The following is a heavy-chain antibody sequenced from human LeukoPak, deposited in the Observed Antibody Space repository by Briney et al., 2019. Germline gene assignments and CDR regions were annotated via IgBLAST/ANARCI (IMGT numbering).Heavy chain of an antibody. CDR1: GFTFSSDA. D-gene: IGHD3-22*01. CDR2: ISGSGGST. V-gene: IGHV3-23*01. Sequence: GGSLRLSCAASGFTFSSDAMSWVRQAPGKGLEWVSAISGSGGSTYYADSVKGRFTISRDNSKNTLYLQMNSLRAEDTAVYYCAKERPPRDYYDSSGYYPYYFDYWGQGTLVTVSS. CDR3: AKERPPRDYYDSSGYYPYYFDY. J-gene: IGHJ4*02.